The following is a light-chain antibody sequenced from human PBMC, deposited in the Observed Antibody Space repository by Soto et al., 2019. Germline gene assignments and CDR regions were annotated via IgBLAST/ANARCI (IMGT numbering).Light chain of an antibody. J-gene: IGLJ3*02. Sequence: QSVLTQSPSASGTPGQRVTISCSGGRSNIGRNFVYLYQHVPGTAPRLLIQRNNERPSGVPDRFSGSKSGTSVSLAISGLRSDDEATYYCAACDDTLDAQVFGGGTKLTVL. V-gene: IGLV1-47*01. CDR2: RNN. CDR3: AACDDTLDAQV. CDR1: RSNIGRNF.